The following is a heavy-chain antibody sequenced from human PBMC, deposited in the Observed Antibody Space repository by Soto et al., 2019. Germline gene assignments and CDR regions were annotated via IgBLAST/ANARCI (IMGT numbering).Heavy chain of an antibody. D-gene: IGHD6-6*01. V-gene: IGHV4-61*01. J-gene: IGHJ4*02. CDR3: AREYSSSSSFDY. CDR2: IYYSGST. Sequence: SETLSLTCTVSGGSVSSGSYYWSWIRQPPGKGLEWIGYIYYSGSTNYNPSLKSRVTISVDTSKNQFSLKLSSVTAADTAVYYCAREYSSSSSFDYWGQGTLVTVSS. CDR1: GGSVSSGSYY.